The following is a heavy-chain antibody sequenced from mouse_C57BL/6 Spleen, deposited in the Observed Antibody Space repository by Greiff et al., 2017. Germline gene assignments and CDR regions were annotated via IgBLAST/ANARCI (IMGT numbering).Heavy chain of an antibody. D-gene: IGHD2-1*01. V-gene: IGHV1-63*01. Sequence: VKLVESGAELVRPGTSVKMSCKASGYTFTNYWIGWAKQRPGHGLEWIGDIYPGGGYTNYNEKFKGKATLTADKSSSTAYMQFSSLTSEDSAIYYCARGRDGNYYFDYWGQGTTLTVSS. J-gene: IGHJ2*01. CDR1: GYTFTNYW. CDR3: ARGRDGNYYFDY. CDR2: IYPGGGYT.